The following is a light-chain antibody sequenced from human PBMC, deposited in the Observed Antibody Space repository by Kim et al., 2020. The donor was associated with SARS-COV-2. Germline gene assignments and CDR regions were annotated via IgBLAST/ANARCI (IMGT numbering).Light chain of an antibody. Sequence: DIVLTQSPGTLSLSPGERATLSCRASLSVGRNHLAWYQQKPGQAPRLLIYGVSTRATGIPDRFSSSGSGTDFTLTISRLEPEDFAVYYCQQYGSPPQTFGQGTRVEIK. V-gene: IGKV3-20*01. CDR1: LSVGRNH. J-gene: IGKJ1*01. CDR3: QQYGSPPQT. CDR2: GVS.